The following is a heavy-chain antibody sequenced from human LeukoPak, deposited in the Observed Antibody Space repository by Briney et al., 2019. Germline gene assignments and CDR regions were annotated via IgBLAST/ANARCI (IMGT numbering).Heavy chain of an antibody. J-gene: IGHJ3*02. CDR3: ARGGRGFAAVVAPRSFDI. V-gene: IGHV3-53*01. CDR2: TYTGGNS. CDR1: GFTFSTYA. Sequence: GGSLRLSCAASGFTFSTYAMNWVRQAPGKGLEWVSVTYTGGNSYYADSVKGRFIISRDISKNTLYLQMNSLRAEDSALYYCARGGRGFAAVVAPRSFDIWGQGTMVTVSS. D-gene: IGHD3-22*01.